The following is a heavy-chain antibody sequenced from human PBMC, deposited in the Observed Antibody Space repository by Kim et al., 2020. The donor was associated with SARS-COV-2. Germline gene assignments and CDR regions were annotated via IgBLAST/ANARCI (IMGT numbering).Heavy chain of an antibody. D-gene: IGHD6-13*01. V-gene: IGHV1-69*13. J-gene: IGHJ5*02. CDR3: ATGGRGAAAGWGHWFDP. CDR2: IIPIFGTA. CDR1: GGTFSSYA. Sequence: SVKVSCKASGGTFSSYAISWVRQAPGQGLEWMGGIIPIFGTANYAQKFQGRVTITADESTSTAYMELSSLRSEDTAVYYCATGGRGAAAGWGHWFDPWGQGTLVTVSS.